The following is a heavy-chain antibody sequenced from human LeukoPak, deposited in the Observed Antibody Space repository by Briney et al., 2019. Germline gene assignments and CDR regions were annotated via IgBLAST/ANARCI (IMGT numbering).Heavy chain of an antibody. CDR3: ARDRSANSVF. V-gene: IGHV4-59*11. CDR1: GGSISGHY. Sequence: SETLSLTCTVSGGSISGHYWSWIRRPPGKRLEWIGFISYTGTANYNPSLNSRVTISVDTSKNQFSLRLTSVTAADTAVYYCARDRSANSVFWGQGTLVIVSS. J-gene: IGHJ4*02. D-gene: IGHD4/OR15-4a*01. CDR2: ISYTGTA.